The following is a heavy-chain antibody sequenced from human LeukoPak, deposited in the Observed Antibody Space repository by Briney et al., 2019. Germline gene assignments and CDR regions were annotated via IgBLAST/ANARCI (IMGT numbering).Heavy chain of an antibody. V-gene: IGHV3-30*03. CDR2: ISYDGSNK. D-gene: IGHD5-18*01. J-gene: IGHJ4*02. CDR3: ARGRLGAWILTIRNTNFDY. CDR1: GFTFSSYG. Sequence: PGGSLGLSCAASGFTFSSYGMHWVRQAPGKGLEWVAVISYDGSNKYYADSVKGRFTISRDNSKNTLYLQMNSLRAEDTAVYYCARGRLGAWILTIRNTNFDYWGQGTLVTVSS.